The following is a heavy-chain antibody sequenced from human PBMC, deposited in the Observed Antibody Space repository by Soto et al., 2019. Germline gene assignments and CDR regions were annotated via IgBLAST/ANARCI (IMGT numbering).Heavy chain of an antibody. J-gene: IGHJ4*02. CDR1: GFTFSSYW. D-gene: IGHD2-8*01. CDR3: ARVGDNCTNGVCYTSDY. V-gene: IGHV3-7*01. Sequence: GGSLRLSCAASGFTFSSYWMSWVRQAPGKGLEWVANIKQDGSEKYYVDSVKGRFTISRDNAKNSLYLQMNSLRAEDTAVYYCARVGDNCTNGVCYTSDYWGQGTLVTVSS. CDR2: IKQDGSEK.